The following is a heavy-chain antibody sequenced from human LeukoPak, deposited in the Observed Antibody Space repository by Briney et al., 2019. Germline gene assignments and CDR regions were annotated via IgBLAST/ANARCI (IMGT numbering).Heavy chain of an antibody. J-gene: IGHJ3*02. D-gene: IGHD5-18*01. V-gene: IGHV5-51*01. Sequence: GESLKISCKGSGYSFSSYWIGWVRQMPGRGLEWMGNILPTDSDTRYSPSFQGQVTISAGKSIITAYLHWSSLKASDTAMYYCARLRYSYGPYDAFDIWGQGTMVTVSS. CDR1: GYSFSSYW. CDR2: ILPTDSDT. CDR3: ARLRYSYGPYDAFDI.